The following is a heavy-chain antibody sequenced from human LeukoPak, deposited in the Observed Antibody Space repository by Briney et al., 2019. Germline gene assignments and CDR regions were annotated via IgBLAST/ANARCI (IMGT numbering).Heavy chain of an antibody. Sequence: PGGSLRLSCAASGFTFNNYGMSWVRQAPGQGLEWVSAISGSGGSTYYGDSVKGRLTISRDNSKNTLYLQMNSLRAEDTAVYYCTRDELLGDAYYYYYMDVWGKGTTVTISS. J-gene: IGHJ6*03. CDR3: TRDELLGDAYYYYYMDV. D-gene: IGHD4-17*01. CDR1: GFTFNNYG. V-gene: IGHV3-23*01. CDR2: ISGSGGST.